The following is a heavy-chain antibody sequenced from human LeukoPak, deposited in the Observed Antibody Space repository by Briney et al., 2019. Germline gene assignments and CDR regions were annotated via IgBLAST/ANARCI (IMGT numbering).Heavy chain of an antibody. V-gene: IGHV3-30*04. Sequence: GRSLRLSCAASGFTFSSYAMHWVRQAPGKGLEWVAVISYDGSNKYYADSVKGRFTISRDNSKNTLYLQMNSLRAEDTAVYYCAKDLFDYDSSGYPDYWGQGTLVTVSS. D-gene: IGHD3-22*01. CDR3: AKDLFDYDSSGYPDY. CDR2: ISYDGSNK. J-gene: IGHJ4*02. CDR1: GFTFSSYA.